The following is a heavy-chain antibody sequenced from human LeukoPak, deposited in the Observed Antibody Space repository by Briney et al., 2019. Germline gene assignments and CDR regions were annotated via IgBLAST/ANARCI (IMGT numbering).Heavy chain of an antibody. CDR1: GFTFSSYS. J-gene: IGHJ4*02. Sequence: GGSLRLSCAASGFTFSSYSMNSVRQAPGKGLEWVSSISSSSSYIYYADSVKGRFTISRDNAKNSLYLQMNSLRAEDTAVYYCASYPPGYCSGGSCPTGGWGQGTLVTVSS. CDR3: ASYPPGYCSGGSCPTGG. D-gene: IGHD2-15*01. V-gene: IGHV3-21*01. CDR2: ISSSSSYI.